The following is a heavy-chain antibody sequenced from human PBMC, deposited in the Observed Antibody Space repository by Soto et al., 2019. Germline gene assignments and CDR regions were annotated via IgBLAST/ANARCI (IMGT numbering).Heavy chain of an antibody. J-gene: IGHJ6*02. CDR2: INWNGGST. Sequence: EVPLVESGGGVVRPGGSLRLSCAASGFTFDDYGMSWVRQAPGKGLEWVSGINWNGGSTGYADSVKGRFTISRDNAKNSLYLQMNSLRAEDTALYYCARGGSVAGNYYYYGMDVWGQGTTVTVSS. CDR3: ARGGSVAGNYYYYGMDV. V-gene: IGHV3-20*04. CDR1: GFTFDDYG. D-gene: IGHD6-19*01.